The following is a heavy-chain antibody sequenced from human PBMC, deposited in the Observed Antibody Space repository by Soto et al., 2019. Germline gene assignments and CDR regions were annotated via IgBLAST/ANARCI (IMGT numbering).Heavy chain of an antibody. CDR2: IIPIFGTA. D-gene: IGHD1-1*01. Sequence: QVQLVQSGAEVKKPGSSVKVSCKASGGTFSSYAISWVRQAPGQGLEWMGGIIPIFGTANYAQKFQGSVTVSADESTSTADMELSSLRSEDTAVYCCARDPDHGTGDGYHYGMQVSGQGTTVTVSS. CDR1: GGTFSSYA. J-gene: IGHJ6*02. V-gene: IGHV1-69*12. CDR3: ARDPDHGTGDGYHYGMQV.